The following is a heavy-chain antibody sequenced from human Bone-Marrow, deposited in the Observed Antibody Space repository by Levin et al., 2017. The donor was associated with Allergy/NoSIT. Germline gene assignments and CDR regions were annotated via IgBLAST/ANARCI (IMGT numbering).Heavy chain of an antibody. CDR1: GGSISTSY. CDR3: ARAIPSGGNSYYYYYMDV. V-gene: IGHV4-59*01. J-gene: IGHJ6*03. D-gene: IGHD4-23*01. Sequence: SQTLSLTCTVSGGSISTSYWSWIRQPPEKRLEWIGYIYYSGSTKYNPSLTSRVTLLVDTSKNLFSLKLSSVTAADSAVYFCARAIPSGGNSYYYYYMDVWGKGTTVTVSS. CDR2: IYYSGST.